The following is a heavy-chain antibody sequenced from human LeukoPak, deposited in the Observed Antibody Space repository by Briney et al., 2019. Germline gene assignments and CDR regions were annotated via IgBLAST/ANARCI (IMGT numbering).Heavy chain of an antibody. CDR1: VYTFTRYC. CDR3: ARDRPMIVVVANYGMDV. Sequence: GASVTVSCKASVYTFTRYCMHWVRQPPAQGREGVGWIIPNSGGTKYAQRIVGRVNMTRDTSISTAYMWLRWLRSDDTAVYYCARDRPMIVVVANYGMDVWGQGTTVTVSS. V-gene: IGHV1-2*02. D-gene: IGHD3-22*01. J-gene: IGHJ6*02. CDR2: IIPNSGGT.